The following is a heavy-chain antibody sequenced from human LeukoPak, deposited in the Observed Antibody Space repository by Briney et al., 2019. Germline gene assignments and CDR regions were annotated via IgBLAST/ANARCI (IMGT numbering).Heavy chain of an antibody. CDR3: YYGMDV. J-gene: IGHJ6*02. V-gene: IGHV4-59*01. CDR2: TFNSGST. Sequence: SETLSHTCTVSGASISKSYWSWIRQPPGKELEWIGCTFNSGSTRYNPPLKSRVTISEDTSKNQFSLGLSSVTAADTAIYYCYYGMDVWGQGTTVTVSS. CDR1: GASISKSY.